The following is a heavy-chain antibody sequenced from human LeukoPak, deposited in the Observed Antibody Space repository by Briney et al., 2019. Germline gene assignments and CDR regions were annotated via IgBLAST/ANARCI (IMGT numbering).Heavy chain of an antibody. CDR1: GFTFSSYS. CDR3: ASSGSYRFDY. CDR2: ITASGTAM. D-gene: IGHD1-26*01. V-gene: IGHV3-48*02. Sequence: GGSLRLSCAASGFTFSSYSMNWVRQAPGKGLKWVSHITASGTAMFYADSVKGRFTISRDNAKNSLYLQMNSLRDEDTAVYYCASSGSYRFDYWGQGTLVTVSS. J-gene: IGHJ4*02.